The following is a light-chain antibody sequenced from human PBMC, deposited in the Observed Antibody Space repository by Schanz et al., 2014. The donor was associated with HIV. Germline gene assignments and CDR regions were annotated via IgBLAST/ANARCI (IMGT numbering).Light chain of an antibody. CDR1: QTITSNF. CDR2: GAS. J-gene: IGKJ2*01. V-gene: IGKV3-20*02. Sequence: EIVLTQSPATLSLSPGERATLSCRASQTITSNFLAWYQQRPGQAPRLLIYGASSRATGIPDRFSGGGSGTEFTLTISGLLPDDFATYFCQQFHTYPYTFGQGTKLEIK. CDR3: QQFHTYPYT.